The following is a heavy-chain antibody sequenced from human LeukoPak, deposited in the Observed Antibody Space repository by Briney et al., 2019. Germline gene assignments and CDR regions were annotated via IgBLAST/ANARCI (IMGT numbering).Heavy chain of an antibody. CDR3: ARARIRVVVVVATDY. V-gene: IGHV3-33*01. Sequence: GRSLRLSCAASGFTFSSYGMHWVRQAPGKGLEWVAVIWYDGSNKYYADSVKGRFTISGDNSKNTLYLKMNSLRAEDTAVYYCARARIRVVVVVATDYWGQGTLVIVSS. D-gene: IGHD2-15*01. J-gene: IGHJ4*02. CDR2: IWYDGSNK. CDR1: GFTFSSYG.